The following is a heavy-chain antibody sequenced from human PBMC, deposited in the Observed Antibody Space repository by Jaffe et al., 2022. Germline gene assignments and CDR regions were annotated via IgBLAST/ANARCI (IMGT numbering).Heavy chain of an antibody. Sequence: QVQLVQSGAEVKKPGSSVKVSCKASGGTFSSYAISWVRQAPGQGLEWMGGIIPIFGTANYAQKFQGRVTITTDESTSTAYMELSSLRSEDTAVYYCAREGRGYSYGYSDAFDIWGQGTMVTVSS. CDR3: AREGRGYSYGYSDAFDI. D-gene: IGHD5-18*01. CDR1: GGTFSSYA. V-gene: IGHV1-69*05. J-gene: IGHJ3*02. CDR2: IIPIFGTA.